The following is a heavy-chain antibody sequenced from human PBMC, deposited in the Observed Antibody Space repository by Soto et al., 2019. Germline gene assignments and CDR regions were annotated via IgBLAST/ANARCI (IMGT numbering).Heavy chain of an antibody. CDR1: GGTFSSDS. CDR3: ARSGGLDRDFSY. CDR2: IIPMFDTP. Sequence: QVQLVQSGAEVKKPGSSVKVSCKASGGTFSSDSFSWVRQAPGQGLEWMGGIIPMFDTPIYAQKFQDRVPITADEATGTANMPLSRLRSGDTAVYYCARSGGLDRDFSYWGQGSLVTVSS. D-gene: IGHD2-15*01. J-gene: IGHJ4*02. V-gene: IGHV1-69*12.